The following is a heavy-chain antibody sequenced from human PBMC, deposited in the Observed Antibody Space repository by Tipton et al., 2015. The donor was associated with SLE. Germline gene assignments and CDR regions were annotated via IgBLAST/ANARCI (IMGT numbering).Heavy chain of an antibody. CDR3: ARGYMVQGVYIYLDY. CDR2: IGTAGDT. J-gene: IGHJ4*02. CDR1: GIIFRNSD. V-gene: IGHV3-13*01. Sequence: SLRLSCAASGIIFRNSDMHWVRQTPGKGLEWVSAIGTAGDTYYPDSVKGRFTVSRENAKNSLYLQMNSLTVGDTAVYYCARGYMVQGVYIYLDYWGQGTLVTVSS. D-gene: IGHD3-10*01.